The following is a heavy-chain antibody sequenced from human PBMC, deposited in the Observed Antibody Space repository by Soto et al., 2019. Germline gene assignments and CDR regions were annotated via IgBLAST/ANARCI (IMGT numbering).Heavy chain of an antibody. D-gene: IGHD6-19*01. V-gene: IGHV3-21*01. CDR1: GFTFSTYS. Sequence: ESGGGLVKPGGSLRLSCAASGFTFSTYSMNWVRQAPGKGLEWVSSISSTSTYIYYADSVKGRFTISRDNAKNSLYLQMNSLRAEDTAVYYCARGGRGSGWYGGVDYWGQGTLVTVSS. CDR2: ISSTSTYI. J-gene: IGHJ4*02. CDR3: ARGGRGSGWYGGVDY.